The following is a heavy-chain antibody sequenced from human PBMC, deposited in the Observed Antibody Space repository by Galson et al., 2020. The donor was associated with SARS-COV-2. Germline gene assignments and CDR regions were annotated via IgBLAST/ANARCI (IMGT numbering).Heavy chain of an antibody. V-gene: IGHV3-30-3*01. J-gene: IGHJ4*02. CDR2: ISYDGSNK. Sequence: GESLKISCAASGFTFSSYAMHWVRQAPGKGLEWVAVISYDGSNKYYADSVKGRFTISRDNSKNTLYLQMNSLRAKDTAVYYCAIIAVAGTLGGYWGQGTLVTVSS. CDR1: GFTFSSYA. CDR3: AIIAVAGTLGGY. D-gene: IGHD6-19*01.